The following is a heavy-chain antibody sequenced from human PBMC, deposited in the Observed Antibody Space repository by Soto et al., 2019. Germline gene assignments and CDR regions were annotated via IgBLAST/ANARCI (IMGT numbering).Heavy chain of an antibody. J-gene: IGHJ4*02. CDR1: GYTFTNYG. CDR3: ARGLTFGGVIVTKGGFDY. V-gene: IGHV1-18*01. Sequence: QVQLVQSGAEVKKPGASVKVSCKASGYTFTNYGISWVRQAPGQGLEWMGWISRYNGNTNYAQKFQGRITMNTDTSTSTAYMGLRSLISDDTAVYYCARGLTFGGVIVTKGGFDYWGQGTLVTVSS. CDR2: ISRYNGNT. D-gene: IGHD3-16*02.